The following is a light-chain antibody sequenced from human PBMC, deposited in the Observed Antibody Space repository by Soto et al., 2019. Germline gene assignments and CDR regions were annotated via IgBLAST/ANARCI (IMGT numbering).Light chain of an antibody. Sequence: DFQMTKSASSLSASVADRVTITCRASQGISTYLNWYQQKPGKAPKLLIYAASSLQSGVPSRFSGSGSGTEFTLTISSLQPDDFATFYCQHYNTHSPTFGQRTKVDIK. CDR1: QGISTY. V-gene: IGKV1-16*01. CDR3: QHYNTHSPT. J-gene: IGKJ1*01. CDR2: AAS.